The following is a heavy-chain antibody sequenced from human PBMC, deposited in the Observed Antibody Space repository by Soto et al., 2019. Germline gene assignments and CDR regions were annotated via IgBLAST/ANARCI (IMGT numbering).Heavy chain of an antibody. CDR3: ARGEYYDFWSPNYYYGMDV. D-gene: IGHD3-3*01. V-gene: IGHV1-69*13. CDR2: IIPIFGTA. Sequence: SVKVSCQASGGTFSSYAISWVRQAPGQGLEWMGGIIPIFGTANYAQKFQGRVTITADESTSTAYMELSSLRSEDTAVYYCARGEYYDFWSPNYYYGMDVWGQGTTVTVSS. CDR1: GGTFSSYA. J-gene: IGHJ6*02.